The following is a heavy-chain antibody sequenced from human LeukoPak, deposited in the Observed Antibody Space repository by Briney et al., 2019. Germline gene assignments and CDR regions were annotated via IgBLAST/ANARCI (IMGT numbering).Heavy chain of an antibody. V-gene: IGHV4-34*01. Sequence: SETLSLTCAVYGGSFSGYYWSWIRQPPGKGLEWTGEINHSGSPNYNPSLKSRVTISVDTSKNQFSLRLSSVTAADTAVYYCARGPPRPRLNWFDPWGRGTLVTVSS. D-gene: IGHD6-25*01. CDR1: GGSFSGYY. J-gene: IGHJ5*02. CDR2: INHSGSP. CDR3: ARGPPRPRLNWFDP.